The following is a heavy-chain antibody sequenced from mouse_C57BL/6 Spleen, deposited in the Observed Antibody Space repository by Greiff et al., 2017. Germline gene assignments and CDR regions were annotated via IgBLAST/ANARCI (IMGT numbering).Heavy chain of an antibody. V-gene: IGHV1-81*01. CDR2: IYPRSGNT. D-gene: IGHD1-2*01. CDR1: GYTFTSYG. J-gene: IGHJ4*01. Sequence: VQLQQSGAELARPGASVKLSCKASGYTFTSYGISWVKQRTGQGLEWIGEIYPRSGNTYYNEKFKGKATLTADKSSSTAYMELRSLTSEDSAVXFCARSTAGNYAMDYWGQGTSVTVSS. CDR3: ARSTAGNYAMDY.